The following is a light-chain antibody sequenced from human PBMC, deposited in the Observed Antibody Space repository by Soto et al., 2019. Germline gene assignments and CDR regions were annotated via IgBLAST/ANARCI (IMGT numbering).Light chain of an antibody. Sequence: DIVLTQSPSTLSLSPGESATLSWKASQSVSSYLAWYQQKPGQAPRLLIYGASTRATGIPARFSGSGSGTECTLTISSLQSEDFAVYYCQQYNNWPRTFGQGTKVDIK. J-gene: IGKJ1*01. CDR1: QSVSSY. CDR2: GAS. V-gene: IGKV3-15*01. CDR3: QQYNNWPRT.